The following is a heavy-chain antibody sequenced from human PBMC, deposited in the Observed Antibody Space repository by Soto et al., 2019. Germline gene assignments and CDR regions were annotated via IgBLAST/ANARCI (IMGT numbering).Heavy chain of an antibody. Sequence: PSGTLSLTCTVSGGSISSYYWSWIRQPPGKGLEWIGYIYYSGSTNYNPSLKSRVTISVDTSKNQFSLKLSSVTAADTAVYYCARRHVLLWFGELSGAFDIWGQGTMVNVSS. CDR2: IYYSGST. CDR1: GGSISSYY. J-gene: IGHJ3*02. D-gene: IGHD3-10*01. V-gene: IGHV4-59*01. CDR3: ARRHVLLWFGELSGAFDI.